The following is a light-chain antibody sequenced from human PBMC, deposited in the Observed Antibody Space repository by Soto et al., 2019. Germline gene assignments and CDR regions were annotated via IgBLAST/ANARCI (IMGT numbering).Light chain of an antibody. Sequence: EIVLTQSPATLSLSPGERATLSCRASQSVSIYLAWYQQKPGQAPRLLIYDASNRATGIPARFSGSGSGTDFSLTIISLESEDFAVYYCQQRRNWPLTFGGGTKVE. CDR3: QQRRNWPLT. V-gene: IGKV3-11*01. J-gene: IGKJ4*01. CDR2: DAS. CDR1: QSVSIY.